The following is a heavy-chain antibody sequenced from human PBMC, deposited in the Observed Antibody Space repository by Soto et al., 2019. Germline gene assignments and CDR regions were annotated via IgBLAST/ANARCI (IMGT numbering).Heavy chain of an antibody. D-gene: IGHD3-22*01. CDR2: IIPISETT. Sequence: SVKVSCKASGGTFSSLDINWVRQAPGQGLEWMGGIIPISETTNYAQIFQGRVSIVADISTSTAYMELSRLRSENTAFYYCARALLSHSYDSGGYDSYFHAMDVWGQGTPVTVSS. J-gene: IGHJ6*02. CDR1: GGTFSSLD. V-gene: IGHV1-69*06. CDR3: ARALLSHSYDSGGYDSYFHAMDV.